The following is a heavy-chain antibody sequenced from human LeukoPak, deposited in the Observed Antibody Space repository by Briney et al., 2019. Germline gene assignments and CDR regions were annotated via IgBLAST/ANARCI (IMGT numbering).Heavy chain of an antibody. CDR1: GGSITSYC. CDR2: IYHSGTT. J-gene: IGHJ1*01. Sequence: SETLSLTCTVSGGSITSYCWTWIRQPPGKGLEWIGYIYHSGTTNYNPSLKSRVSISVDTSKNQFSLKLSSVTAADTAVYYCAQKAPYSPGYSQDWGQGTLVTVSS. V-gene: IGHV4-59*01. D-gene: IGHD2-15*01. CDR3: AQKAPYSPGYSQD.